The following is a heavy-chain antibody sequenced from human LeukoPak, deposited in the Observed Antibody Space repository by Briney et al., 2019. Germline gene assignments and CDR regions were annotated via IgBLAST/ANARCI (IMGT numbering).Heavy chain of an antibody. CDR1: GGSISSGPYY. Sequence: PSETLSLTCTVSGGSISSGPYYWGWIRQPPGKGLEWIGNTYYGENTYYNPSLKSRVTISKDTSKNQFYLKLSSLTAADTAVYYCARRDDSSGYHKIFDYWGPGTLVTVSS. CDR2: TYYGENT. D-gene: IGHD3-22*01. CDR3: ARRDDSSGYHKIFDY. J-gene: IGHJ4*02. V-gene: IGHV4-39*01.